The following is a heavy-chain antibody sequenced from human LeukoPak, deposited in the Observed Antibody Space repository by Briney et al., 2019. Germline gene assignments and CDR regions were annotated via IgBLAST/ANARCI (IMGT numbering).Heavy chain of an antibody. Sequence: SQTLSLTCTVSGGSISSGSYYWSWIRQPAGKGLEWVGRIYTSGSTNYNPSLKSRVTISVDTSKNQFSLRLSSVTAADTAVYYCASGADDFWSGERYYFDYWGQGTLVTVSS. CDR3: ASGADDFWSGERYYFDY. D-gene: IGHD3-3*01. J-gene: IGHJ4*02. V-gene: IGHV4-61*02. CDR1: GGSISSGSYY. CDR2: IYTSGST.